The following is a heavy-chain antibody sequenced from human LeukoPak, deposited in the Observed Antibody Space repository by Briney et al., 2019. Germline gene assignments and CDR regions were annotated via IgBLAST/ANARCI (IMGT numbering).Heavy chain of an antibody. D-gene: IGHD5-24*01. CDR1: GFTASSYA. CDR3: AKSVATISGIVDY. CDR2: ISGSGGST. V-gene: IGHV3-23*01. J-gene: IGHJ4*02. Sequence: PGGSLRLSCVASGFTASSYAMSWVRQAPGKGLEWVSAISGSGGSTYYADSVKGRFTISRDNAKNSLYLQMNSLRAEDTALYYCAKSVATISGIVDYWGQGTLVTVSS.